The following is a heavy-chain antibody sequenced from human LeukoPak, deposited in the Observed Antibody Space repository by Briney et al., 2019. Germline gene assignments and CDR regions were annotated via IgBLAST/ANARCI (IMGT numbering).Heavy chain of an antibody. Sequence: GGSLRLSCAASGFTFSSYSMDWVRQAPGKGLEWVSPISSSSSYIYYADSVKGRFTISRDNAKNSLYLQMNSLRAEDTAVYYCARDQFSPVWASYGMDVWGQGTTVTVSS. J-gene: IGHJ6*02. CDR1: GFTFSSYS. D-gene: IGHD3-16*01. CDR2: ISSSSSYI. CDR3: ARDQFSPVWASYGMDV. V-gene: IGHV3-21*01.